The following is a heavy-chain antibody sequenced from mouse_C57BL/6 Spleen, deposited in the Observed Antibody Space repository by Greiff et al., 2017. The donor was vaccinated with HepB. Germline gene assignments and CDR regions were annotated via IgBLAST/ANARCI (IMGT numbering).Heavy chain of an antibody. J-gene: IGHJ2*01. Sequence: QVQLQQPGAELVKPGASVKMSCKASGYTFTSYWITWVKQRPGQGLEWIGDIYPGSGSTNYNEKFKSKAKLTLDTSSSTAYIQLSSLTSEDSAVYYGARAELGLDYWGQGTTLTVSS. CDR3: ARAELGLDY. V-gene: IGHV1-55*01. CDR1: GYTFTSYW. CDR2: IYPGSGST. D-gene: IGHD4-1*01.